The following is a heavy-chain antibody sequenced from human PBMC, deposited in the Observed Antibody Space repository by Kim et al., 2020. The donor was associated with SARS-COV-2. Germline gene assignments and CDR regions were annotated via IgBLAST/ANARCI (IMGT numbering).Heavy chain of an antibody. D-gene: IGHD3-9*01. CDR1: GYTLTELS. Sequence: ASVKVSCKVSGYTLTELSMHWVRQAPGKGLEWMGGFDPEDGETIYAQKFQGRVTMTEDTSTDTAYMELSSLRSEDTAVYYCATRGDYDILTGYYTFDYWGQGTLVTVSS. CDR3: ATRGDYDILTGYYTFDY. J-gene: IGHJ4*02. CDR2: FDPEDGET. V-gene: IGHV1-24*01.